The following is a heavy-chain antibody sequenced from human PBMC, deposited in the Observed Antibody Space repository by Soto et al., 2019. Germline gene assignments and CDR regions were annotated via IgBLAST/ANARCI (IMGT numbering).Heavy chain of an antibody. CDR3: ARVGYYASSGYPRFDP. D-gene: IGHD3-22*01. V-gene: IGHV4-61*01. CDR2: IYYSGST. J-gene: IGHJ5*02. Sequence: QVQLQESGPGLVKPSETLSLTCTVSGGSVSSGSYYWSWIRQPPGKGLEWIGYIYYSGSTNYNPSLKSRVTITVDTSKNQFSLRLSSVTAADTAVYYCARVGYYASSGYPRFDPWGQGTLVTVSS. CDR1: GGSVSSGSYY.